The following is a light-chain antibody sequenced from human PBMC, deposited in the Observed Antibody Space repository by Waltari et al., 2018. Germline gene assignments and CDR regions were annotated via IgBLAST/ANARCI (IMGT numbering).Light chain of an antibody. V-gene: IGLV1-51*01. CDR3: ATWDSSLNIGV. CDR1: SSNIGNNY. Sequence: QSVLTQPPSVSAAPEEKVSISFSGSSSNIGNNYVSWSQHLPATAPKHLIWDHNRRLLGIPNRFLGSRSGTSATLGITGLQTGDEADFFCATWDSSLNIGVFGGGTKLTVL. CDR2: DHN. J-gene: IGLJ2*01.